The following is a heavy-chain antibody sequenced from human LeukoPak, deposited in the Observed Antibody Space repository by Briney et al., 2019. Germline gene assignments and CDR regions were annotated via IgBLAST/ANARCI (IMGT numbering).Heavy chain of an antibody. D-gene: IGHD3-10*01. CDR3: ARGGARGSYYSYYFDY. V-gene: IGHV4-30-2*01. J-gene: IGHJ4*02. CDR1: GGSISSGSYY. Sequence: SQTLSLTCTVSGGSISSGSYYWSWIRQPPGKGLEWIGYIYHSGSTYYNPSLKSRVTISVDRSKNQFSLKLSSVTAADTAVYYCARGGARGSYYSYYFDYWGQGTLVTVSS. CDR2: IYHSGST.